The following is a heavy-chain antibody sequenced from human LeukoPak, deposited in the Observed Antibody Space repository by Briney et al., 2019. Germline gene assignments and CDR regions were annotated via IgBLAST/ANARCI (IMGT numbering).Heavy chain of an antibody. J-gene: IGHJ3*02. CDR2: ISSSSSYI. D-gene: IGHD6-13*01. V-gene: IGHV3-21*01. Sequence: GVSLRLSCAASGFTFSSYSMSWVRQAPGKGLEWVSSISSSSSYIYYADSVKGRFTISRDNAKNSLYLQMNSLRAEDTAVYYCARARYSSSFRAFDIWGQGTMVTVSS. CDR1: GFTFSSYS. CDR3: ARARYSSSFRAFDI.